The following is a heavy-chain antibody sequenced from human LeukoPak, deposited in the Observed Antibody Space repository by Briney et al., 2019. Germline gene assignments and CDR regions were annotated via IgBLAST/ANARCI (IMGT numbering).Heavy chain of an antibody. V-gene: IGHV4-31*03. J-gene: IGHJ4*02. CDR1: SGSISSGGYY. Sequence: SQTLSLTCTVSSGSISSGGYYWSWIRQHPGKGLEWIGYIYYSGSTYYNPSLKSRVTISVDTSKNQFSLKLSSVTAADTAVYYCARQTNYDILSYFDYWGQGTLVTVSS. CDR3: ARQTNYDILSYFDY. D-gene: IGHD3-9*01. CDR2: IYYSGST.